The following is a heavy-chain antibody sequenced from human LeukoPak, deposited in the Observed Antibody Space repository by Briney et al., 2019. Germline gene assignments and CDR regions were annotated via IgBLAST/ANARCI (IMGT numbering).Heavy chain of an antibody. CDR3: ARVLKKEYSSSSGGVY. Sequence: PGGSLRLSCAASGFTFSSYWMSWVRPAPGKGLGGVANIKQDGSEKYYVDSVKGRFTISRDNAKNSLYLQMNSLRAEDTAVYYRARVLKKEYSSSSGGVYWGQGTLVTVSS. CDR1: GFTFSSYW. V-gene: IGHV3-7*01. J-gene: IGHJ4*02. D-gene: IGHD6-6*01. CDR2: IKQDGSEK.